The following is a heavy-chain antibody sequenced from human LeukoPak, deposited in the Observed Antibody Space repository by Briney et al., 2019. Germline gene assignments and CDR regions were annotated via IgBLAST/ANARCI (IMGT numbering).Heavy chain of an antibody. D-gene: IGHD1-1*01. CDR1: GGSISSNNW. Sequence: SGTLSLTCAVSGGSISSNNWWGWVRQPPGEGLEWIGEIYHSGSPNYNPSLKSRVTISVDKSRNHFSLNLSSVTAADTAVYYCARVNINNWHSCDYWGQGTLVTVSS. J-gene: IGHJ4*02. CDR2: IYHSGSP. V-gene: IGHV4-4*02. CDR3: ARVNINNWHSCDY.